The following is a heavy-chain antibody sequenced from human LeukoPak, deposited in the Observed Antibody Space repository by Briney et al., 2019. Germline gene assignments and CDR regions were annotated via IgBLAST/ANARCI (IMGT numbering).Heavy chain of an antibody. D-gene: IGHD2-2*01. V-gene: IGHV1-69*04. CDR1: GGTFSSYA. CDR3: ARDPSSTTNGMDV. CDR2: IIPILGIA. J-gene: IGHJ6*02. Sequence: ASVKVSCKASGGTFSSYAISWVRQAPGQGLEWMGRIIPILGIANYAQKFQGRVTITADKSTSTAYMELSSLRSEDTAVYYCARDPSSTTNGMDVWGQGTTVTVSS.